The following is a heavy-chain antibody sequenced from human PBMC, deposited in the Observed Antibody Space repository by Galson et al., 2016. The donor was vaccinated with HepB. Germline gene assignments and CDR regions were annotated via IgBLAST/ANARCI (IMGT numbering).Heavy chain of an antibody. CDR1: GGSFSGYY. CDR2: INHSGST. Sequence: ETLSLTCAVYGGSFSGYYWSWIRQPPGKGLEWIGEINHSGSTNYNPSLKSRVTISVDTSKNQFSLKLSSVTAADTAVYYCARGFSNSPSLWFRELLQRHLNDYWGQGTLVTVSS. J-gene: IGHJ4*02. V-gene: IGHV4-34*01. CDR3: ARGFSNSPSLWFRELLQRHLNDY. D-gene: IGHD3-10*01.